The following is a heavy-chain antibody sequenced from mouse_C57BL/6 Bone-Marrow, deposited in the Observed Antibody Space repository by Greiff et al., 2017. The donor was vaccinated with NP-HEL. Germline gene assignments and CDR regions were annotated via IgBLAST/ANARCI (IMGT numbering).Heavy chain of an antibody. J-gene: IGHJ4*01. CDR3: AREGGYYGSSHYYAMDY. V-gene: IGHV1-67*01. CDR2: ISTYYGDA. D-gene: IGHD1-1*01. Sequence: QVQLQQSGPELVRPGVSVKISCKGSGYTFTDYAMHWVKQSHAKSLEWIGVISTYYGDASYNQKFKDKATMTVDKSSSTAYMELARLTSEDSAVYYFAREGGYYGSSHYYAMDYWGQGTSVTVSS. CDR1: GYTFTDYA.